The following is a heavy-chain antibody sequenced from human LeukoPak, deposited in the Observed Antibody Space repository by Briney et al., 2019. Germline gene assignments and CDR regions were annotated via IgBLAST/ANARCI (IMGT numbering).Heavy chain of an antibody. D-gene: IGHD3-10*01. Sequence: PSETLSLTCAVYGGSFSGYYWSWIRQPPGKGLEWIGEINHSGSTNYNPSPKSRVTISVDTSKNQFSLKLSSVTAADTALYYCAKHYMGSSYNHGLDCWGQGTLVTVSS. CDR1: GGSFSGYY. V-gene: IGHV4-34*01. CDR2: INHSGST. J-gene: IGHJ4*02. CDR3: AKHYMGSSYNHGLDC.